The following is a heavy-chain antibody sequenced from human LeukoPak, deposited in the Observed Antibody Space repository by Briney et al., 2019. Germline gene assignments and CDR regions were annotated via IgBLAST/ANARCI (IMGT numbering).Heavy chain of an antibody. J-gene: IGHJ5*02. CDR1: GIKFNSFG. CDR3: VRDLQRHYLGVAVAGRRRWFDP. CDR2: IRYDGSNI. V-gene: IGHV3-30*02. Sequence: GGSLRLSCVVSGIKFNSFGMHWVRQAPGMGLEWVAFIRYDGSNIYYADSVKGRFTISRDNAKNTLYLQMNSLRAEDTAIYYCVRDLQRHYLGVAVAGRRRWFDPWGQGTLVTVSS. D-gene: IGHD6-13*01.